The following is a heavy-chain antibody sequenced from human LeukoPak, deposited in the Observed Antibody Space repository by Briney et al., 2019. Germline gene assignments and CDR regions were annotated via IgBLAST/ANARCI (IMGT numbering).Heavy chain of an antibody. CDR2: IIPIFGTA. CDR1: GGTFSKYT. J-gene: IGHJ5*02. V-gene: IGHV1-69*13. Sequence: ASVKVSCKASGGTFSKYTISWVRQRPGQGLEWMGGIIPIFGTANYAQKFQGRVTITADESTSTAYMELSSLRSEDTAVYYCAVDPDTANWFDPWGQGTLVTVSS. CDR3: AVDPDTANWFDP. D-gene: IGHD5-18*01.